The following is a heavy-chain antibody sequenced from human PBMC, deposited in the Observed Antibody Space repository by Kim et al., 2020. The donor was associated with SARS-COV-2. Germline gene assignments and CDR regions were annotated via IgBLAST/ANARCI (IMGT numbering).Heavy chain of an antibody. CDR3: ARFDGNGLDV. D-gene: IGHD3-9*01. J-gene: IGHJ6*02. V-gene: IGHV3-21*01. Sequence: GGSLRLSCAASRFTFPTYHMNWVRQAPGKGLERVSFISFSGTYIYYADSVRGRFTISRDNAKDSLSLQMNSLRAEDTGVYYCARFDGNGLDVWGEGTTV. CDR2: ISFSGTYI. CDR1: RFTFPTYH.